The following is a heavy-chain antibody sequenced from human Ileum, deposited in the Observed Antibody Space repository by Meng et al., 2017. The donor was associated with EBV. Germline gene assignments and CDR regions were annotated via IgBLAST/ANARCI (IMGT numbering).Heavy chain of an antibody. V-gene: IGHV1-3*01. D-gene: IGHD2-8*02. Sequence: QVHLVQSGAEVKKPGASVKVSCKASGYIFTTYSVHWVRQAPGQRLEWMGWINADNSNTEYSQKFQGRVTITSDTSASTAHMELSSLTSEDTAIYYCMRCYSGGVCYYFDYWGQGTLVTVSS. CDR2: INADNSNT. CDR1: GYIFTTYS. CDR3: MRCYSGGVCYYFDY. J-gene: IGHJ4*02.